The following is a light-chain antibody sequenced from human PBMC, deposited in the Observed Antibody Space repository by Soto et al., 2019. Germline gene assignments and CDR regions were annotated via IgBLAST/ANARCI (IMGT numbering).Light chain of an antibody. CDR1: SSDVGGYNY. J-gene: IGLJ1*01. V-gene: IGLV2-14*01. CDR2: DVS. Sequence: QSVLTQPASVSGSPGQSITISCTGTSSDVGGYNYVSWYQQHPGKAPQLMIFDVSNRPSGVSNRFSGSKSGKTASLTISVLQAEDEADYYCSSYTSSHTYVFGTGTKVTVL. CDR3: SSYTSSHTYV.